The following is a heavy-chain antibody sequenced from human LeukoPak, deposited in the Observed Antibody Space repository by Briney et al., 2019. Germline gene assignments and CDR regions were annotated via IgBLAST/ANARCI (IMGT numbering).Heavy chain of an antibody. CDR3: ARDQYDTWSRRGNFDS. V-gene: IGHV3-7*03. D-gene: IGHD3-3*01. J-gene: IGHJ4*02. CDR1: GFSFSSYW. CDR2: IKLDGSEK. Sequence: GGSLRLSCAASGFSFSSYWMHWVRQAPGKGLEWVANIKLDGSEKNYVDSVKGRFTISRDNTKNSLYLQMNSLRAEDTAVFYCARDQYDTWSRRGNFDSWGQGTLVIVSS.